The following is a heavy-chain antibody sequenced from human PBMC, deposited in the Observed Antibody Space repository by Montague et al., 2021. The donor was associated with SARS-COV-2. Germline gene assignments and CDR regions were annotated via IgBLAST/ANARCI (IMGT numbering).Heavy chain of an antibody. Sequence: SETLSLTCTVSGGSISSYYWSWIRQPPGKGLEWIGYIYYSGSAKYNHTLKSRVSISVDTSKNQFTLKLTSVTAAATAVYYCARGTAGGANFDYWGQGTLVTVSS. D-gene: IGHD6-13*01. CDR2: IYYSGSA. CDR3: ARGTAGGANFDY. CDR1: GGSISSYY. V-gene: IGHV4-59*01. J-gene: IGHJ4*02.